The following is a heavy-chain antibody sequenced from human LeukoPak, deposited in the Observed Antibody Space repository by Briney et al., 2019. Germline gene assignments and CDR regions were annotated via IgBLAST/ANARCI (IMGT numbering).Heavy chain of an antibody. V-gene: IGHV3-30*02. D-gene: IGHD3-22*01. CDR1: PFTFSSYG. CDR3: ATLPYYYDSSGSYYFDY. J-gene: IGHJ4*02. CDR2: IQYDGSNE. Sequence: AGSLRLSCAASPFTFSSYGMHWVRQAPGKGLEWVAYIQYDGSNEQYADSVKGRFSISRDSSKNILDLQMHSLGVEDTAVYYCATLPYYYDSSGSYYFDYWGQGTLVTVSS.